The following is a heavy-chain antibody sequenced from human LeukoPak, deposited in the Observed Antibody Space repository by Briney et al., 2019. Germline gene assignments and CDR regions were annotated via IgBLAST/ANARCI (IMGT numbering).Heavy chain of an antibody. J-gene: IGHJ5*02. CDR3: ARHMRALWSVRGVLNWFDP. Sequence: GASVKVSCKASGGTFSSYAISWVRQAPGQGLEWMGGIIPIFGTANYAQKFQGRVTITADESTSTAYMELSSLRSEDTAVYYCARHMRALWSVRGVLNWFDPWGQGTLVTVSS. V-gene: IGHV1-69*13. CDR2: IIPIFGTA. D-gene: IGHD3-10*01. CDR1: GGTFSSYA.